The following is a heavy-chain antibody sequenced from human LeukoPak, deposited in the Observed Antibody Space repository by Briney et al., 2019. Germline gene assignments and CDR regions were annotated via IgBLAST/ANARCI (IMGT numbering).Heavy chain of an antibody. CDR1: GYTFTCYY. CDR2: INPNSGGT. CDR3: ARGGGYYDSSGYPPNYYYGMDV. Sequence: ASVKVSCKASGYTFTCYYMNAGRQAPGQGLEWMGWINPNSGGTNYAQKFQGRVTMTRDTSISTAYMELSRLRSDDTAVYYCARGGGYYDSSGYPPNYYYGMDVWGQGTTVTVSS. J-gene: IGHJ6*02. V-gene: IGHV1-2*02. D-gene: IGHD3-22*01.